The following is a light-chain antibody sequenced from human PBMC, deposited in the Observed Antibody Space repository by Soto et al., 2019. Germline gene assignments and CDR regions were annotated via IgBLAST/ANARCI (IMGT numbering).Light chain of an antibody. CDR3: SSYASSNSLL. V-gene: IGLV2-14*01. Sequence: QSALTQPASVSGSPGQSITISCTGTSSDVGGYNYVSWYQQHPDKAPKLMISDVTNPPSGVSNRFSGSKSDNTASLTISGLQAEDEADYYCSSYASSNSLLFGGGTKLTVL. CDR2: DVT. J-gene: IGLJ3*02. CDR1: SSDVGGYNY.